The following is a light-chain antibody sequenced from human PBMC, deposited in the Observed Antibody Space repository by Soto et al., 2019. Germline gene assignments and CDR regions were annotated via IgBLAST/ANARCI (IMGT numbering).Light chain of an antibody. CDR2: AAS. Sequence: IPLTQSPSSLSASVGDRVTITCRAGQGISSYLAWYQQKPGKAPKLLIYAASTLQSGVPSRFSGSGSGTDFTLTISSLQPEDFATYYCQQRNSYPLLTFGGGTKVEIK. CDR3: QQRNSYPLLT. V-gene: IGKV1-9*01. J-gene: IGKJ4*01. CDR1: QGISSY.